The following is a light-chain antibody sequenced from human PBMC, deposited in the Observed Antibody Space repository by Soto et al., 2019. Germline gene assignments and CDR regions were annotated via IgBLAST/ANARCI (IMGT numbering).Light chain of an antibody. CDR2: GNS. CDR3: QSYDSSLSVV. J-gene: IGLJ2*01. V-gene: IGLV1-40*01. Sequence: QAVVTQPPSVSGAPGQRVTISCTGSSSNIGAGYDVHWYQQLPGTAPKLFIYGNSNRPSGVPDRFSGSKSGTSASLAITGLQAEDEADYYCQSYDSSLSVVFGGGTKLTVL. CDR1: SSNIGAGYD.